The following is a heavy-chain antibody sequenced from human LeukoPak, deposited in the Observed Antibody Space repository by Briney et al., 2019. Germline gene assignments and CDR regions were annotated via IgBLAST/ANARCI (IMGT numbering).Heavy chain of an antibody. Sequence: GGSLRLSCAASGFSFSTYWMHWVRQAPGEGLVWVSRISNDGTTTIYADSVKGRFTIPRDNAKNTLYLQMDSLRAEDTAVYYCTRRVDATRWYDPWGQGTLVTVSS. D-gene: IGHD2-15*01. CDR2: ISNDGTTT. V-gene: IGHV3-74*01. CDR1: GFSFSTYW. CDR3: TRRVDATRWYDP. J-gene: IGHJ5*02.